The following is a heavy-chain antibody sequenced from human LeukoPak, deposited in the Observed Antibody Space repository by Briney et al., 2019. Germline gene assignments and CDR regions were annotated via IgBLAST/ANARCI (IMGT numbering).Heavy chain of an antibody. V-gene: IGHV3-7*05. CDR2: IKQDGSAE. J-gene: IGHJ4*02. CDR1: GFSFSSYW. D-gene: IGHD4-23*01. Sequence: GGSLRLSCAASGFSFSSYWMYWVRQAPGKGLEWVANIKQDGSAENYVDSVKGRFTISRDNAKNSLYLQMNSLRTEDTAVYYCASGNSMDYWGQGTLVTVSS. CDR3: ASGNSMDY.